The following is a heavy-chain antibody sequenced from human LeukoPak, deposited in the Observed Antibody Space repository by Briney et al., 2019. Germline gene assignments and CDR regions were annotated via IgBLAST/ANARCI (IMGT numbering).Heavy chain of an antibody. CDR1: GFTFSSYA. Sequence: GGSLRLSCAASGFTFSSYAMSWVRQAPGKGLEWDSAISGSGGSSYYADSVKGRFTISRDNSKNTLWLQMNSLRAEDTAVYYCAKDGFLLWRGAFDIWGQGTMVTVSS. J-gene: IGHJ3*02. V-gene: IGHV3-23*01. CDR3: AKDGFLLWRGAFDI. D-gene: IGHD2-21*01. CDR2: ISGSGGSS.